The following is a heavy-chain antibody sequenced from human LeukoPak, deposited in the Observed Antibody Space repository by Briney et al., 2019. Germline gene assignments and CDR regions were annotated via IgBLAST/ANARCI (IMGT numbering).Heavy chain of an antibody. Sequence: GGSLRLSCAASGFTFSSYEMNWVRQAPGKGLEWASYISSSGSTIYYADSVKGRFTISRDNAKNSLYLQMNSLRAEDTAVYYCASTTYYYGSGSYLGYWGQGTLVTVSS. J-gene: IGHJ4*02. CDR2: ISSSGSTI. CDR3: ASTTYYYGSGSYLGY. CDR1: GFTFSSYE. D-gene: IGHD3-10*01. V-gene: IGHV3-48*03.